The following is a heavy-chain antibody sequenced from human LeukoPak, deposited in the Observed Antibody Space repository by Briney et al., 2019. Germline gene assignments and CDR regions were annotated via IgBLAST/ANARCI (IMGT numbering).Heavy chain of an antibody. D-gene: IGHD1-26*01. J-gene: IGHJ4*02. CDR2: VSSTGGTD. Sequence: GGSLRLSCAASGFTFRSYGMHWVRQAPGKGLEWVAVVSSTGGTDFYADSVKGRFTISRDNSKNTLSLQMNSLRADDTAVYYCTKEAASGSPYSFDFWGQGTQVTVSS. CDR1: GFTFRSYG. CDR3: TKEAASGSPYSFDF. V-gene: IGHV3-30*18.